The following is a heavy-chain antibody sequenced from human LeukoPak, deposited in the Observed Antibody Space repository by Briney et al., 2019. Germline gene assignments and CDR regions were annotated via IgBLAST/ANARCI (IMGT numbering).Heavy chain of an antibody. CDR3: ARGALKYSSDFDY. V-gene: IGHV1-2*02. CDR1: GYTFTGYY. J-gene: IGHJ4*02. Sequence: GASVKVSCKVSGYTFTGYYMHWVRQAPGQGLEWMGWINPNSGGTNYAQKFQGRVTMTRDTSISTAYMELSRLRSDDTAVYYCARGALKYSSDFDYWGQGTLVTVSS. CDR2: INPNSGGT. D-gene: IGHD6-25*01.